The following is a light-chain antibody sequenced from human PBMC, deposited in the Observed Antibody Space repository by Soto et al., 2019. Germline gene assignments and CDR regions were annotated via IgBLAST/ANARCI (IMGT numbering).Light chain of an antibody. V-gene: IGKV3-11*01. J-gene: IGKJ5*01. CDR2: DAS. CDR1: QSVSSY. Sequence: IVWTQSPSTLSLSPAERATLSCRASQSVSSYLAWYQQKPGQAPRLLIYDASNRATGIPARFSGSGSGTDFTLTISSLEPEDFAVYYCQQRSNWHTFGQGTRLEI. CDR3: QQRSNWHT.